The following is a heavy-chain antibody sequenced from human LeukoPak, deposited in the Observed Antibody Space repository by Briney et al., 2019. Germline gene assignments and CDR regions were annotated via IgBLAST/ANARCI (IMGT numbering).Heavy chain of an antibody. CDR3: ARGYCSGGSCYAYLDY. J-gene: IGHJ4*02. Sequence: ASVKVSCKASGYTFTSYDINWVRQATGQGLEWMGWINPNSGGTNYAQKFQGRVTMTRDTSISTAYMELSRLRSDDTAVYYCARGYCSGGSCYAYLDYWGQGTLVTVSS. CDR1: GYTFTSYD. V-gene: IGHV1-2*02. D-gene: IGHD2-15*01. CDR2: INPNSGGT.